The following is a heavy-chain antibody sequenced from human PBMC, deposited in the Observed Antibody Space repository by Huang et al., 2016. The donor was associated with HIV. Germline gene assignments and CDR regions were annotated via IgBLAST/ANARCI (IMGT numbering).Heavy chain of an antibody. Sequence: QVQLVQSGAEVKKPGSSVKVSCRASGGTFSTYAISWVRQAPGQGLEWKGGIIPIFGSAKYAQKFQGRVTMTADESTSTAYMELSSLRFEDTAVYYCARGYYGSGSYSGFQYGMDVWGQGTTVTVSS. J-gene: IGHJ6*02. CDR1: GGTFSTYA. V-gene: IGHV1-69*01. CDR2: IIPIFGSA. D-gene: IGHD3-10*01. CDR3: ARGYYGSGSYSGFQYGMDV.